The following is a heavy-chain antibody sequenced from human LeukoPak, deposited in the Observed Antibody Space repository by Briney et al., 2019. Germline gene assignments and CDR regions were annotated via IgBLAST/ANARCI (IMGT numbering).Heavy chain of an antibody. CDR1: GFTFSPYA. J-gene: IGHJ4*02. CDR2: ISGSGDGA. Sequence: GGSLRLSCAASGFTFSPYAMSWVRQAPGKGLQWVSLISGSGDGAHYADSVKGRFTISRDNSKNTVYLQMTNLRAEDTAVYYCAKGYVQLWWFDYWGQGTLVTVSS. V-gene: IGHV3-23*01. D-gene: IGHD2-21*01. CDR3: AKGYVQLWWFDY.